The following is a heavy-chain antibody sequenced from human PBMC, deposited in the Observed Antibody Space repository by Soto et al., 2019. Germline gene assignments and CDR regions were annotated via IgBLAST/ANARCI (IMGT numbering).Heavy chain of an antibody. CDR3: AREGNLGRWIQPLDS. Sequence: SETLSLTCTVCGGSISSGDYYWSWIRQPPGKGLEWIGYIYYSGSTYYNPSLKSRVTMSVDTSKNHFSLKLISVTTADTAVYFCAREGNLGRWIQPLDSWGQGTLVTVSS. J-gene: IGHJ4*02. D-gene: IGHD2-2*03. CDR2: IYYSGST. V-gene: IGHV4-30-4*02. CDR1: GGSISSGDYY.